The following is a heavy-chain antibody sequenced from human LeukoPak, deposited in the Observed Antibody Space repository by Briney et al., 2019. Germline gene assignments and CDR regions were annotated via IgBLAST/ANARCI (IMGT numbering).Heavy chain of an antibody. D-gene: IGHD3-16*01. CDR3: ASVTFGGVDNDY. CDR2: ISSSSSYI. Sequence: GGSLRLSCAASGFTFSSYSMNWVRQAPGKGLEWVSSISSSSSYIYYADSVKGRFTISKDNAKNSLYLQMNSLRAEDTAVYYCASVTFGGVDNDYWGQGTLVTVSS. J-gene: IGHJ4*02. V-gene: IGHV3-21*01. CDR1: GFTFSSYS.